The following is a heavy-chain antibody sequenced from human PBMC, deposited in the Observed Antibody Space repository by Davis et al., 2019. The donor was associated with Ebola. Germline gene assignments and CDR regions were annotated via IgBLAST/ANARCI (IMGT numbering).Heavy chain of an antibody. CDR3: AKDWWFGEPFDY. V-gene: IGHV3-23*01. CDR2: ISGSGGST. CDR1: GFTFSSYA. Sequence: GESLKISCAASGFTFSSYAMSWVRQAPGKGLEWVSAISGSGGSTYYADSVKGRFTISRDNSKNTLYLQMNSLRAEDTAVYYCAKDWWFGEPFDYWGQGTLVTVSS. D-gene: IGHD3-10*01. J-gene: IGHJ4*02.